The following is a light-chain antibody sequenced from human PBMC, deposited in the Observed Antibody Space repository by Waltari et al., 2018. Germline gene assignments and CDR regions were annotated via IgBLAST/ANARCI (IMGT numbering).Light chain of an antibody. CDR2: EAS. CDR1: QSISSW. V-gene: IGKV1-5*03. J-gene: IGKJ5*01. CDR3: QQFTSYSSVT. Sequence: DIQMTQSPSTLSASVGDRVTITCRASQSISSWLAWYQQKPGKAPKLLIYEASTLPSGVPSRFSGSGSGTEFTLPISSLQPDDFATYYCQQFTSYSSVTFGQGTRLEIQ.